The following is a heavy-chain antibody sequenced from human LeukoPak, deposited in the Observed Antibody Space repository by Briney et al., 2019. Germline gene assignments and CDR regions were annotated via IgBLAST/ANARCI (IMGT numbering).Heavy chain of an antibody. CDR3: ARDLSNVDAFDI. J-gene: IGHJ3*02. Sequence: SETLSLICTVSGGSISSGSYYWSWIRRPAGKGLEWIGRIYTSRTTNYNPSLKSRVTTSVDTSKNQCSLKLSSVTAADTAVYYCARDLSNVDAFDIWGQGTMVTVSS. CDR2: IYTSRTT. D-gene: IGHD2-8*01. CDR1: GGSISSGSYY. V-gene: IGHV4-61*02.